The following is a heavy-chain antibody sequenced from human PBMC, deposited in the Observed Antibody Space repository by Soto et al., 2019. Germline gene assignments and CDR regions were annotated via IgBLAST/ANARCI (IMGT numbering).Heavy chain of an antibody. J-gene: IGHJ6*02. CDR3: AREGRGILEWLTYGMDV. CDR2: ISSSSSTI. D-gene: IGHD3-3*01. Sequence: QPGGSLRLSCAASGFTFSSYSMNWVRQAPGKGLEWVSYISSSSSTIYYADSVKGRFTISRDNAKNSLYLQMNSLRDEDTAVYYCAREGRGILEWLTYGMDVWGQGTTVTVSS. V-gene: IGHV3-48*02. CDR1: GFTFSSYS.